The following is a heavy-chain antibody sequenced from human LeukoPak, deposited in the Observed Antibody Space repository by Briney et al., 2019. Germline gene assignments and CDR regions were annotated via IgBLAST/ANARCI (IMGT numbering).Heavy chain of an antibody. CDR2: VFHEGNT. J-gene: IGHJ6*02. V-gene: IGHV4-4*02. Sequence: SETLSLTCAVSGASISDHNWWSWVRLPPGKGLEWIGEVFHEGNTIYNPSLKSRVTISVDKSTNHFSLHLSSVTAADTALYYCARSGANIYSLDVWGQGTTVTVSS. D-gene: IGHD2-8*01. CDR3: ARSGANIYSLDV. CDR1: GASISDHNW.